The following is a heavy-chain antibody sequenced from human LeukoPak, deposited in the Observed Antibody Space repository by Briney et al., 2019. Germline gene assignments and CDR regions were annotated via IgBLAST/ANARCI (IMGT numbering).Heavy chain of an antibody. CDR1: GFTFSSYS. J-gene: IGHJ6*03. CDR3: ARGPPPAAPLDYYYMDV. CDR2: ISSSSSYI. V-gene: IGHV3-21*04. Sequence: GGSLRLSCAASGFTFSSYSMNWVRQAPGKGLEWVSSISSSSSYIYYADSVKGRFTISRDNAKNSLYLQMNSLRAEDTALYHCARGPPPAAPLDYYYMDVWGKGTTVTVSS. D-gene: IGHD2-2*01.